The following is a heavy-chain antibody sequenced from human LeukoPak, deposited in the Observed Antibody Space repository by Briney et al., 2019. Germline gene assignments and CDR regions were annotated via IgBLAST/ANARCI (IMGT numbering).Heavy chain of an antibody. CDR1: TSSISTNYY. Sequence: SQTLSLTCDVSTSSISTNYYWGWIRQPPGGGLEWIWSIYHSGPTYHRPSLRSPAALSIDPSRNRFSLRMTSGAAADTAVYFCAREEAFGDYADWGQGILVTVSS. V-gene: IGHV4-38-2*02. D-gene: IGHD4-17*01. CDR3: AREEAFGDYAD. CDR2: IYHSGPT. J-gene: IGHJ4*02.